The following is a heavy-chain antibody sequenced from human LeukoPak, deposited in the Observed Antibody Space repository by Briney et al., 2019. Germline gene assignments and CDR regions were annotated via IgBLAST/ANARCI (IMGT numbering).Heavy chain of an antibody. Sequence: PGGSLRLSCAASGFTFSSYSMNWVRQAPGKGLEWVSSISSSSSYIYYADSVKGRFTISRDNAKNSLYLQMNSLRAEDTAVYYCANSGYGSGSYVGRWFDPWGQGTLVTVSS. D-gene: IGHD3-10*01. CDR3: ANSGYGSGSYVGRWFDP. V-gene: IGHV3-21*04. CDR2: ISSSSSYI. CDR1: GFTFSSYS. J-gene: IGHJ5*02.